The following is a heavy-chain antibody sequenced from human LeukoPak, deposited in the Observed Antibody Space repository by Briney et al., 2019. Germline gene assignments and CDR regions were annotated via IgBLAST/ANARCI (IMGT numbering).Heavy chain of an antibody. J-gene: IGHJ4*02. CDR1: GGTFSSYA. CDR3: ASMAPNGFDY. Sequence: SVKVSCKASGGTFSSYAISWVRQAPGQGPEWMGRIIPILGIANYAQKFQGRVTITADKSTSTAYMELSSLRSEDTAVYYCASMAPNGFDYWGQGTLVTVSS. CDR2: IIPILGIA. D-gene: IGHD3-10*01. V-gene: IGHV1-69*04.